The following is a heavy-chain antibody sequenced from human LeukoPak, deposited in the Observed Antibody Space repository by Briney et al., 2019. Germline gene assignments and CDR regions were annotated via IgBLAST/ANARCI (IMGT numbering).Heavy chain of an antibody. Sequence: GGSLRLSCAASGFTFSSYWMTWVRQAPGKGLEWVANIKQDGSEKYYADSVKGRFTISRDNAKNSLYLQMNSLRAEDTAVYYCARDSATYYYGSGSLASWGQGTLVTVSS. CDR1: GFTFSSYW. CDR2: IKQDGSEK. V-gene: IGHV3-7*01. J-gene: IGHJ4*02. D-gene: IGHD3-10*01. CDR3: ARDSATYYYGSGSLAS.